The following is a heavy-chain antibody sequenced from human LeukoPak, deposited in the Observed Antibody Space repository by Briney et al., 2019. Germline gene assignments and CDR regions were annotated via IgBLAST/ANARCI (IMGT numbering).Heavy chain of an antibody. D-gene: IGHD5-12*01. Sequence: SETLSLTCTVTGGSISSYYWSWIRQPPGKGLEWIGYIYYTGSTNYNPSLKSRVTISVDTSKNQFSLKLSSVTAADTAVYYCARDHSGYGYFDYWGQGTLVTVSS. J-gene: IGHJ4*02. CDR2: IYYTGST. CDR3: ARDHSGYGYFDY. CDR1: GGSISSYY. V-gene: IGHV4-59*01.